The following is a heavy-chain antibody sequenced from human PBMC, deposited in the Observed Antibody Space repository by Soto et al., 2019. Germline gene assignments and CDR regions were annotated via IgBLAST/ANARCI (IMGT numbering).Heavy chain of an antibody. J-gene: IGHJ4*02. V-gene: IGHV3-73*01. CDR3: TSAYGNSNYYFDC. CDR1: GFTFRGST. D-gene: IGHD3-10*01. Sequence: PGGSLRLSCVASGFTFRGSTIHWVRQASGKGLEWLGLISIKPNNFATVYAASVTGRFTISRDDSKNTAFLQMNSLKTEDPAVDYCTSAYGNSNYYFDCWGRGTLVTVSS. CDR2: ISIKPNNFAT.